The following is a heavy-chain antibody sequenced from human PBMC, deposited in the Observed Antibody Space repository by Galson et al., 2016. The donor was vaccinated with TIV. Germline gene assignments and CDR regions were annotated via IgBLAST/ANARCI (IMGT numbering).Heavy chain of an antibody. CDR1: GFSIGHHG. Sequence: SLRLSCAASGFSIGHHGMHWVRQAPGKGLECVAGLYFDASDTYYGGSVKGRFTISRDISKNTFYLQMTSLRVGDTAVYYCARDQFRGVDFYYYSMDVWGQGTTVTVSS. J-gene: IGHJ6*02. CDR3: ARDQFRGVDFYYYSMDV. CDR2: LYFDASDT. D-gene: IGHD3-10*01. V-gene: IGHV3-33*01.